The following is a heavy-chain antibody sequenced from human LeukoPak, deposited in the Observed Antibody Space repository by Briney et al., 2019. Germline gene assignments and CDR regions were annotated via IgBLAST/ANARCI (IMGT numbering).Heavy chain of an antibody. CDR1: GYTFTSYG. J-gene: IGHJ1*01. V-gene: IGHV1-18*01. CDR3: AIYGASITMVRGVIEYFQH. CDR2: ISAYNGNT. D-gene: IGHD3-10*01. Sequence: ASVKVSCKASGYTFTSYGISWVRQAPGQGLEWMGWISAYNGNTNYAQKLQGRVTMTTDTSTSTAYMELRSLRSDDTAVYYCAIYGASITMVRGVIEYFQHWGQGTLVTVSS.